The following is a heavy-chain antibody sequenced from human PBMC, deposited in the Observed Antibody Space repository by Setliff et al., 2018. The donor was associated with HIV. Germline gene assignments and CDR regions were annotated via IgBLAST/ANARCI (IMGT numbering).Heavy chain of an antibody. D-gene: IGHD2-21*02. CDR3: VRLYNSDSYYFDS. CDR1: GGSFSGYY. J-gene: IGHJ4*02. V-gene: IGHV4-34*01. Sequence: PSETLSLTCAVYGGSFSGYYWSWIRQPPGKGLEWIGEINHSGTTNYNPSLKSRVTISMDTSKNQFSLKLSSVTAADTALYYCVRLYNSDSYYFDSGGQGTLVTVSS. CDR2: INHSGTT.